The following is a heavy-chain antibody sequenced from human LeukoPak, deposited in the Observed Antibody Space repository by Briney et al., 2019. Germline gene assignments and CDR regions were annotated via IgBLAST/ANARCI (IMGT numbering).Heavy chain of an antibody. CDR2: IYHSGST. CDR1: GYSISSGYY. D-gene: IGHD2-15*01. V-gene: IGHV4-38-2*01. J-gene: IGHJ4*02. Sequence: SETLSLTCAVSGYSISSGYYWGWIRQPPGKGLEWIGSIYHSGSTYYNPSLKSRVTISVDTSKNQFSLKLSSVTAADTAVYYCARHSGWRAPKPQGSFDYWGQGTLVTVSS. CDR3: ARHSGWRAPKPQGSFDY.